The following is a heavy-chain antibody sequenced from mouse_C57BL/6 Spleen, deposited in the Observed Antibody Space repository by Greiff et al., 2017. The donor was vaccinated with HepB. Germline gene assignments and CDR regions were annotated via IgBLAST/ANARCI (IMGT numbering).Heavy chain of an antibody. CDR2: IDPSDSYT. V-gene: IGHV1-59*01. J-gene: IGHJ3*01. CDR3: AREARRGFAY. CDR1: GYTFTSYW. Sequence: VQLQQPGAELVRPGTSVKLSCKASGYTFTSYWMHWVKQRPGQGLEWIGVIDPSDSYTNYNQKFKGKATLTVDTSSSTAYMQLSSLTSEDSAVYYCAREARRGFAYWGQGTLVTVSA. D-gene: IGHD3-3*01.